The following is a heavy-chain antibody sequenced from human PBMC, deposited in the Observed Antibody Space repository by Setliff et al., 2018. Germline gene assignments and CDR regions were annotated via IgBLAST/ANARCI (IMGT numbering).Heavy chain of an antibody. Sequence: ASVKVSCKTSGYTFTTYGISWVRQAPGQGLEWMGWISVYNGNTNYAQKLQGRVTMTTDTSTSTAYMELRSLRSDDTAVYYCARDPQTPFFDYWGQGTLVTVSS. V-gene: IGHV1-18*01. CDR1: GYTFTTYG. CDR2: ISVYNGNT. CDR3: ARDPQTPFFDY. J-gene: IGHJ4*02. D-gene: IGHD2-15*01.